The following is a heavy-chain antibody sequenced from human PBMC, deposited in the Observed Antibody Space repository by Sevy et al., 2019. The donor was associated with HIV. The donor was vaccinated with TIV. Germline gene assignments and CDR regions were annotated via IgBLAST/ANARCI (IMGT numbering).Heavy chain of an antibody. CDR1: GFTFGDYA. CDR2: IRSKAYGGTT. CDR3: TRRGVMTFYYYYGMDV. V-gene: IGHV3-49*03. Sequence: GGSLRLSCTASGFTFGDYAMSWIRQAPGKGLEWVGVIRSKAYGGTTEYAASVKGRFTISRDDSKSIAYLQMNSLKTEDTAVYYCTRRGVMTFYYYYGMDVWGQGTTVTVSS. J-gene: IGHJ6*02.